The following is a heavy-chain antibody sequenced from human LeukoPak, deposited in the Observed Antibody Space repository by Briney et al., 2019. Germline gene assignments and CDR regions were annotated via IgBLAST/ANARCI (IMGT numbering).Heavy chain of an antibody. CDR3: AKDLTPDGLYELDS. CDR1: GFSFSIYA. Sequence: AGGSLRLSCAASGFSFSIYAMNWVRQAPGKGLEWVSLIIGNGRDIRYADSVKGRLTISRDNSKNILCLQMNSLKAEHTAVYFCAKDLTPDGLYELDSWGQGTLVTVSS. CDR2: IIGNGRDI. J-gene: IGHJ4*02. V-gene: IGHV3-23*01. D-gene: IGHD5/OR15-5a*01.